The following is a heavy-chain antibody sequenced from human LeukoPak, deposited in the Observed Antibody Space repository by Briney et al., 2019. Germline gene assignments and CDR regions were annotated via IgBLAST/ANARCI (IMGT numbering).Heavy chain of an antibody. D-gene: IGHD6-19*01. J-gene: IGHJ4*02. V-gene: IGHV3-21*01. CDR3: ARDAVTGYSSGWYKPFPFDY. CDR2: ISGSSSYL. Sequence: GGSLRLSCAASGFTLSNYNMNWVRQAPGKGLEWVSSISGSSSYLFFADSVKGRFTISRDNTKNSLYLQMNSLRVDDTAVYYCARDAVTGYSSGWYKPFPFDYWGQGSLVTVSS. CDR1: GFTLSNYN.